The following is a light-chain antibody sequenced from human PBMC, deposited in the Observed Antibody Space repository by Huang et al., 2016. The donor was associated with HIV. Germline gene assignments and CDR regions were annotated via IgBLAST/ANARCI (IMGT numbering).Light chain of an antibody. Sequence: EIVMTQSPATLSVSPGERATLSCRASQSVSSNLAWYQQKPGQAPRLLIYGASTRAIGIPARFSGSGSGTEFTLTISSLQSEDFAVYYCQQYNNWPPLITFGQGTRLEIK. CDR3: QQYNNWPPLIT. V-gene: IGKV3-15*01. CDR1: QSVSSN. J-gene: IGKJ5*01. CDR2: GAS.